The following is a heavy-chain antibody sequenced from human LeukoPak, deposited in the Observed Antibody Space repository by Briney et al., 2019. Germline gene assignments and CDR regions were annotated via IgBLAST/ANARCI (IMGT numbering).Heavy chain of an antibody. Sequence: SETLSLTCTASGGSISSYYWSWIRQPPGKGLEWIGYIYYSGSTNYNPSLKSRVTISVDTSKNQFSLKLSSVTAADTAVYYCARHISSGSPSFDYWGQGTLVTVSS. D-gene: IGHD1-26*01. V-gene: IGHV4-59*08. CDR2: IYYSGST. J-gene: IGHJ4*02. CDR1: GGSISSYY. CDR3: ARHISSGSPSFDY.